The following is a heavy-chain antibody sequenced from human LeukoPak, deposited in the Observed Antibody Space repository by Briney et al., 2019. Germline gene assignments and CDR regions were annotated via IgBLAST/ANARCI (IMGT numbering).Heavy chain of an antibody. J-gene: IGHJ4*02. D-gene: IGHD6-13*01. CDR3: ATTLNIATAAYF. CDR1: GFTFNSYW. V-gene: IGHV3-7*01. CDR2: VQQDGSEK. Sequence: QTGGSLRLSCAASGFTFNSYWMSWVRQAPGKGLEWVANVQQDGSEKYYVDSVKGRFTISRDNARNSLYLQMNSLRAEDTAVYYCATTLNIATAAYFWGQGTLVTVSS.